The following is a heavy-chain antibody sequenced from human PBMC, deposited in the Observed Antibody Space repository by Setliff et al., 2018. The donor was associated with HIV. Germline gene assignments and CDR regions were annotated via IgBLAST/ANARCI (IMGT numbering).Heavy chain of an antibody. V-gene: IGHV4-59*01. Sequence: SETLSLTCTVSGGSISSYYWSWIRQPPGKGLEWIGYIYYSGSTNCNPSLKSRVTISVDTSKNQFSLKLSSVTAADTAVYYCAREAYFFASGTYYFDSWGQGTLVTVSS. CDR2: IYYSGST. CDR1: GGSISSYY. CDR3: AREAYFFASGTYYFDS. J-gene: IGHJ4*02. D-gene: IGHD3-10*01.